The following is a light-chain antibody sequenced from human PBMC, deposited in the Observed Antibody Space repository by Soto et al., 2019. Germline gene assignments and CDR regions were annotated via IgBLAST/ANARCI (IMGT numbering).Light chain of an antibody. J-gene: IGKJ1*01. Sequence: EIVLTQSPGTLSLSPGERATLSCRASQSVSSSYLAWYQQKPGQAPTLLIYGASSRATGIPDRFSGRGSGTDFTLTISRLEPEDFAVYYCQQYGSPWTFGQGTKVEIK. CDR2: GAS. V-gene: IGKV3-20*01. CDR1: QSVSSSY. CDR3: QQYGSPWT.